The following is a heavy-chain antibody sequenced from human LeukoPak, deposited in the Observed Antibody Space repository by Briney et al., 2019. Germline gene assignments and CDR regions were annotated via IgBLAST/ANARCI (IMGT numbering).Heavy chain of an antibody. Sequence: SETLSLTCAVYGGSFSGYHWSWIRQPPGKRLEWIGEINHSGSTNYNPSLKSRVTISVDTSKNQFSLKVSSVTAADTAVYYCARDWQWQQLDGDAFDIWGQGTMVTVSS. D-gene: IGHD6-13*01. CDR3: ARDWQWQQLDGDAFDI. CDR2: INHSGST. J-gene: IGHJ3*02. CDR1: GGSFSGYH. V-gene: IGHV4-34*01.